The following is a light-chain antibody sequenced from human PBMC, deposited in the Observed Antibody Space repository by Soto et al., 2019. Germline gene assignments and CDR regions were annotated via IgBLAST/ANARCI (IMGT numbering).Light chain of an antibody. CDR1: ISNIGSNT. V-gene: IGLV1-44*01. J-gene: IGLJ2*01. CDR2: SNN. CDR3: AAWDDSLNVV. Sequence: QSVLTQPPSASGTPGQGVTISCSGSISNIGSNTVNWYQQLPGTAPKLLIYSNNQRPSGVPDRFSGSKSGTSASLAISGLQSEDEADYYCAAWDDSLNVVFGGGTQLTVL.